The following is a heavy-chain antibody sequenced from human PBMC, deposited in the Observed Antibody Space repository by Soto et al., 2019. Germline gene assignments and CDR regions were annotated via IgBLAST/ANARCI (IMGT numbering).Heavy chain of an antibody. D-gene: IGHD5-12*01. J-gene: IGHJ4*02. CDR2: IYYSGST. V-gene: IGHV4-59*01. CDR3: ARDDGEGYTFDY. CDR1: CGSISSYY. Sequence: SETLSLTCTVSCGSISSYYWSWIRQPPGKGLEWIGYIYYSGSTNYNPSLKSRVTISVDTSKNQFSLKLSSVTAADTAVYYCARDDGEGYTFDYWGQGTRVTVSS.